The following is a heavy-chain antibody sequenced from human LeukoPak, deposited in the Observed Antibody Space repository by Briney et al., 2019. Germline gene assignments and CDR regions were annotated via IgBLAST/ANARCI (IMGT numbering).Heavy chain of an antibody. CDR1: GYTFTSCG. D-gene: IGHD3-16*01. CDR2: ISAYNGNT. CDR3: ARDRRPLRGGDSPQDDAFDI. J-gene: IGHJ3*02. Sequence: ASVKVSCKASGYTFTSCGISWVRQAPGQGLEWMGWISAYNGNTNYAQRLQGRVTMTTDTSTSTAYMELRSLRSDDTAVYYCARDRRPLRGGDSPQDDAFDIWGQGTMVTVSS. V-gene: IGHV1-18*01.